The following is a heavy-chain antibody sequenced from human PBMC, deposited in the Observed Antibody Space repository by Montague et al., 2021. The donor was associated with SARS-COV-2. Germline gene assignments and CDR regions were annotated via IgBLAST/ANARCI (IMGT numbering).Heavy chain of an antibody. CDR2: INLSGST. D-gene: IGHD2-21*02. J-gene: IGHJ4*02. Sequence: SETLSLTCVVYGGSISSYYWCWIRQPPGKGLELMGEINLSGSTNYNPSLKSRVTISVDTSKNQFSLMLNSVTAADTAVYYCARGGGYCYGALDYWGQGTLVTVSS. V-gene: IGHV4-34*01. CDR3: ARGGGYCYGALDY. CDR1: GGSISSYY.